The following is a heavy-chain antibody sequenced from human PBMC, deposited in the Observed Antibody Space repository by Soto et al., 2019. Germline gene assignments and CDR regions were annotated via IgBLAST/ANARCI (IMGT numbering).Heavy chain of an antibody. CDR1: GFTFSSYG. J-gene: IGHJ4*02. V-gene: IGHV3-33*01. Sequence: GGSLRLSCAASGFTFSSYGMHWARQAPGKGLEWVAVIWYDGSNKYYADSVKGRFTISRDNSKNTLYLQMNSLRAEDTAVYYCARSPDPNRLVKGQELYYFDYWGQGTLVTVSS. CDR3: ARSPDPNRLVKGQELYYFDY. D-gene: IGHD3-9*01. CDR2: IWYDGSNK.